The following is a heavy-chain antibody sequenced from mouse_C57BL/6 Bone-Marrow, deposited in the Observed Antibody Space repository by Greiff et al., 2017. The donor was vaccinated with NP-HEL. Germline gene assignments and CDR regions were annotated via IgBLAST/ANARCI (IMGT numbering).Heavy chain of an antibody. V-gene: IGHV2-9-1*01. CDR2: IWPGGGT. J-gene: IGHJ3*01. Sequence: QVQLKESGPGLVAPSQSLSITCTVSGFSLTSYAISWVRQPPGKGLEWLGVIWPGGGTNYNSALKSRLTISKDNSKSQVFLQMNSLQTYDTARYFCASHSPRFAGWGQGTLVTVSA. CDR1: GFSLTSYA. CDR3: ASHSPRFAG. D-gene: IGHD6-1*01.